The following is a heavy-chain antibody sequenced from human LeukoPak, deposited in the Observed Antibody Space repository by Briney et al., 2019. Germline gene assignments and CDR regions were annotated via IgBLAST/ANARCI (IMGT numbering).Heavy chain of an antibody. D-gene: IGHD3-10*01. J-gene: IGHJ4*02. CDR1: GFTFDDYA. CDR2: ISWNSGSI. Sequence: GGSLRLSCAASGFTFDDYAMHWVRQAPGKGLEWVSGISWNSGSIGYADSVKGRFTISRDNAKNSLYLQMNSLRAEDTALDYCAKDTGLWFGELFSYFDYWGQGTLVTVSS. CDR3: AKDTGLWFGELFSYFDY. V-gene: IGHV3-9*01.